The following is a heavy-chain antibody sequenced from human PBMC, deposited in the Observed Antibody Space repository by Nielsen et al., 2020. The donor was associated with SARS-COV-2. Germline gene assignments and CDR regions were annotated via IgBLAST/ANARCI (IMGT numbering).Heavy chain of an antibody. D-gene: IGHD5-24*01. CDR2: IIPIFGTA. CDR1: GGTFSSYA. CDR3: ARDENGYNYFDY. J-gene: IGHJ4*02. Sequence: SVKVSCKASGGTFSSYAISWVRQAPGQGLEWMGGIIPIFGTANYAQKFQGRVTITADESTSTACMELSSLRSEDTAVYYCARDENGYNYFDYWGQGTLVTVSS. V-gene: IGHV1-69*13.